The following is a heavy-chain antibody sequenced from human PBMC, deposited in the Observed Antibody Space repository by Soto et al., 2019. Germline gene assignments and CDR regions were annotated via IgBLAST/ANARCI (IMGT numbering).Heavy chain of an antibody. CDR1: GGSISRGDYY. Sequence: SETLSLTCTVSGGSISRGDYYGSWIRQPPGKGLEWIGYIYYSGSTYYNPSLKSRVTISVDTSKNQFSLKLSSVTAADTAVYYCARDHRIRYCISTSCDSPSYYYGMDVWGQGTTVT. CDR3: ARDHRIRYCISTSCDSPSYYYGMDV. D-gene: IGHD2-2*02. CDR2: IYYSGST. V-gene: IGHV4-30-4*01. J-gene: IGHJ6*02.